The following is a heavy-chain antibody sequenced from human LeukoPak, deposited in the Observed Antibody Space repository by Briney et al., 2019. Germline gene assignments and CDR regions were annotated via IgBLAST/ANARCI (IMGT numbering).Heavy chain of an antibody. J-gene: IGHJ4*02. CDR2: INQDGTEK. CDR1: GFTFRSYW. CDR3: ARDGHPFDY. Sequence: GGSLRLSCAASGFTFRSYWMSWVRQAPGKGLEWVANINQDGTEKYYLDSVKGRFTISRDNAKKSLNLQMNGLRAEDTALYYCARDGHPFDYWGQGTLVTVSS. V-gene: IGHV3-7*03.